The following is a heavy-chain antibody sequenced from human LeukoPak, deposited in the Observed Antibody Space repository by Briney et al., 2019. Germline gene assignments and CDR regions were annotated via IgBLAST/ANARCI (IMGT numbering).Heavy chain of an antibody. Sequence: QPGRSLRLSCAASGFTFSNYSMHWVRQAPGKGLEWVAVIAYDGSNEYYAEFVKGRFTISRDNSKNTLYLQMYSLRAEDTAVYFCAKDQGIAVAGTDDAFDIWGQGTRVTVSS. CDR3: AKDQGIAVAGTDDAFDI. J-gene: IGHJ3*02. CDR2: IAYDGSNE. CDR1: GFTFSNYS. D-gene: IGHD6-19*01. V-gene: IGHV3-30*18.